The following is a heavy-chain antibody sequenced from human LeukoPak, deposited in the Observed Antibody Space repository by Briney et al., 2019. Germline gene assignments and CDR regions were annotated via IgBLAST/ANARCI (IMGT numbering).Heavy chain of an antibody. CDR2: IWYDGSNK. Sequence: GGSLRLSCAASGFTFSSYGMRWVRQAPGKGLEGVAVIWYDGSNKYYADSEKGRFTISRDNSKNTLYLQMNSLRAEDTAVYYCARGGYYDSSGYSFDYWGQGTLVTVSS. CDR1: GFTFSSYG. J-gene: IGHJ4*02. CDR3: ARGGYYDSSGYSFDY. V-gene: IGHV3-33*01. D-gene: IGHD3-22*01.